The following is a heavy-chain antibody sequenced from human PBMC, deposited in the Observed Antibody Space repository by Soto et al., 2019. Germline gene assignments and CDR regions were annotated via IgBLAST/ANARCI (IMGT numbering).Heavy chain of an antibody. D-gene: IGHD6-6*01. CDR3: ARDPQYSRYYYFYGMDV. V-gene: IGHV1-18*01. CDR2: ISAYNGNT. CDR1: GYTFTSYG. J-gene: IGHJ6*02. Sequence: QVQLVQSGAEVKKPGASVKVSCKASGYTFTSYGISWVRQAPGQGLEWMGWISAYNGNTNYAQKLQGRVTMTTDTSTSTAYMELRSLRSYDTVVYHCARDPQYSRYYYFYGMDVWGQGTTVTVSS.